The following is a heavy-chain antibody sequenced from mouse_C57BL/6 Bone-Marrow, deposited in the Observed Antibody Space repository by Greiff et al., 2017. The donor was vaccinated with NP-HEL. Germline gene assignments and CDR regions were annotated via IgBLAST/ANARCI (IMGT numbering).Heavy chain of an antibody. CDR1: GYTFTSYW. J-gene: IGHJ4*01. Sequence: QVQLQQPGAELVMPGASVKLSCKASGYTFTSYWMHWVKQRPGQGLEWIGRIHPSDSDTNYNQKFKGKATLTVDKSSSTAYMQLSSLTSEDSAVYYCAFITTVVANYAMDYWGQGTSVTVSA. CDR3: AFITTVVANYAMDY. CDR2: IHPSDSDT. D-gene: IGHD1-1*01. V-gene: IGHV1-74*01.